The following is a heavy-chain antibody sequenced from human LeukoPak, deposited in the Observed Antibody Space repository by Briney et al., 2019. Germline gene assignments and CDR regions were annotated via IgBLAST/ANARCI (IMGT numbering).Heavy chain of an antibody. D-gene: IGHD3-22*01. Sequence: GGSLRLSCAASGFTFGTYSMNLVRQAPGKGLEWVANIKQDGSEKYYVDSAKGRFTISRDNAKNSLYLQMNSLRAEDTAVYYCARDEITMIVVVPLDYWGQGTLVTVSS. CDR1: GFTFGTYS. J-gene: IGHJ4*02. CDR3: ARDEITMIVVVPLDY. CDR2: IKQDGSEK. V-gene: IGHV3-7*01.